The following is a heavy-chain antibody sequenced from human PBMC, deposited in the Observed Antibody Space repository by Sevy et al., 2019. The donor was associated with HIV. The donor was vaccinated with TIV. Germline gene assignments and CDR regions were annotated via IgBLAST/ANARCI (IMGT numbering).Heavy chain of an antibody. CDR3: TRWSGSQSIFDY. V-gene: IGHV3-49*04. J-gene: IGHJ4*02. D-gene: IGHD1-26*01. CDR1: GFTIGEYG. CDR2: TKSKAHGGTT. Sequence: GGSLRLSCTASGFTIGEYGMSWVRQAPGKGLEWISFTKSKAHGGTTENAASVKGRFTISRDDSKSIIYLQMNNLKIEDTAVYYCTRWSGSQSIFDYWGQGTLVTVSS.